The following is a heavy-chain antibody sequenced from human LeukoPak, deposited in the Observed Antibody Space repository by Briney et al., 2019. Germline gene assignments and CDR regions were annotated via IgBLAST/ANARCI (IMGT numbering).Heavy chain of an antibody. CDR3: ARGSSAGFMDFDY. J-gene: IGHJ4*02. D-gene: IGHD6-25*01. CDR2: ISSSSSYI. CDR1: GLTFSSYS. V-gene: IGHV3-21*01. Sequence: GGSLRLSCAASGLTFSSYSMNWVRQAPGKGLEWVSSISSSSSYIYYADSVKGRFTISRDNAKNSLYLQMNSLRAEDTAVYYCARGSSAGFMDFDYWGQGTLVTGSS.